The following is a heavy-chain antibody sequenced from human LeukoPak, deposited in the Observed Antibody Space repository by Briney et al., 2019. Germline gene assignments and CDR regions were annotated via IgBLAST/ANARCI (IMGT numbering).Heavy chain of an antibody. Sequence: PGGSLRLSCAASGFTFTDYTMNWVRQAPGKGLEWVSPISSSGSYIYYADSVKGRFTTSRDNAKNSLYLQMNSLRAADTAVYYCARDDSGSYSYYFHYWGQGTLVTVSS. CDR1: GFTFTDYT. CDR3: ARDDSGSYSYYFHY. D-gene: IGHD1-26*01. V-gene: IGHV3-21*01. J-gene: IGHJ4*02. CDR2: ISSSGSYI.